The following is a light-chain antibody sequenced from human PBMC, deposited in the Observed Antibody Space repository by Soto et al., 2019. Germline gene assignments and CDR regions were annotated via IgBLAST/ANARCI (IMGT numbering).Light chain of an antibody. V-gene: IGKV1-9*01. CDR2: SAS. Sequence: DIQLTQSPSFLSASVRDTVTITCRASPGMRTYLAWYQQKPGKEPKHLIRSASTLQSGGPPRFSGGGSEAEFTLTNSTLQPDDSGIYYYRQLNGHQLAFGGGTNVEIK. J-gene: IGKJ4*01. CDR1: PGMRTY. CDR3: RQLNGHQLA.